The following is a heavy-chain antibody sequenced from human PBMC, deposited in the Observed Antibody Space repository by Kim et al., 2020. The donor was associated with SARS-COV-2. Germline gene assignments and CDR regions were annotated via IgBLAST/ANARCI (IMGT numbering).Heavy chain of an antibody. Sequence: CYDPSLKSGVTISVDTSKNQFSLKLGSVTAADTAVYYCFSSGYYYYYMDVWGKGTTVTVSS. V-gene: IGHV4-39*01. CDR3: FSSGYYYYYMDV. D-gene: IGHD3-10*01. J-gene: IGHJ6*03.